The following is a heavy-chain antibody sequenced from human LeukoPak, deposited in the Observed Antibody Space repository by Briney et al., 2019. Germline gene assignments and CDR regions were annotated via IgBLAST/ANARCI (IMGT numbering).Heavy chain of an antibody. CDR1: GYTFTGYY. Sequence: GASVKVSCKASGYTFTGYYMHWVRQAPGQGLEWMGWINPNSGGTNYAQKFQGRVTMTRDTSISTAYMELSRLRSDDTAVYYCARELPLVVVPAAINDYWGQGTLVTVSS. J-gene: IGHJ4*02. CDR2: INPNSGGT. D-gene: IGHD2-2*01. CDR3: ARELPLVVVPAAINDY. V-gene: IGHV1-2*02.